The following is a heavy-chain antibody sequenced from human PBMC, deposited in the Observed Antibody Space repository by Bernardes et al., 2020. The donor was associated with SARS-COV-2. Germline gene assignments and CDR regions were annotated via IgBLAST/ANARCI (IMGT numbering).Heavy chain of an antibody. CDR2: ITGRGVTT. V-gene: IGHV3-23*01. Sequence: GVLRLSCVASGFTFNNFGMSWVRQAPGKGLEWVSTITGRGVTTYYADSVKGRFTISRDNSKNTLYLQMNSLRAEDTAIYYCAKGLRYSSSSDAFDIWGQGTLVTVSS. J-gene: IGHJ3*02. CDR3: AKGLRYSSSSDAFDI. CDR1: GFTFNNFG. D-gene: IGHD6-6*01.